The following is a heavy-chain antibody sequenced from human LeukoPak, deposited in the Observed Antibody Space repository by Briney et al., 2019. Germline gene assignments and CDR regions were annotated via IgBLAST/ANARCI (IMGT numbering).Heavy chain of an antibody. Sequence: GGSLRLSCAASGFTFSSYAMHWVRQAPGKGLEYVSAISSNGGSTYYANSVKGRFTISRDNSKNTLYLQMGSLRAEDMAVYYCARTYYDFWSGYFSGWAATPNLYYYYMDVWGKGTTVTVSS. CDR2: ISSNGGST. CDR1: GFTFSSYA. CDR3: ARTYYDFWSGYFSGWAATPNLYYYYMDV. J-gene: IGHJ6*03. V-gene: IGHV3-64*01. D-gene: IGHD3-3*01.